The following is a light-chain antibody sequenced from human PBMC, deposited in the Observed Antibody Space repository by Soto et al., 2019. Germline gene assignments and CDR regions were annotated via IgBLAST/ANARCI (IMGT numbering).Light chain of an antibody. V-gene: IGKV1-5*03. Sequence: DIQMTQSPSTLSASVGDRVTITCRARQTIGTWLAWYQQKPGKAPKLLISRTSTLESGVPSRFSGGGSGTEFTLPISSLQPDPFATYLCQQYNSFSGTFGQFTKVE. CDR1: QTIGTW. J-gene: IGKJ1*01. CDR3: QQYNSFSGT. CDR2: RTS.